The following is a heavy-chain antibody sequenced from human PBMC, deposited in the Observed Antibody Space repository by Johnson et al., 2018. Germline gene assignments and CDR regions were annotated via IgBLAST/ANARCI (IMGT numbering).Heavy chain of an antibody. V-gene: IGHV3-9*01. D-gene: IGHD2-8*01. CDR2: ISWDSGNI. Sequence: GQLVQSGGGLVQPGRSLRLSCVASGFTFGDYVMHWVRQVPGKGLEWVSGISWDSGNIGYGDSVKGRFTSSRDNAKNSLYLQMNSLRAEDTALYYCAKEEGGSNAGYFEDWGQGTLVIVSS. J-gene: IGHJ1*01. CDR3: AKEEGGSNAGYFED. CDR1: GFTFGDYV.